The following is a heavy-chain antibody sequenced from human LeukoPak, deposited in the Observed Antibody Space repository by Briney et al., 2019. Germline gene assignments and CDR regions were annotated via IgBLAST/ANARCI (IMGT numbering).Heavy chain of an antibody. V-gene: IGHV4-31*03. J-gene: IGHJ5*02. D-gene: IGHD2-2*02. CDR3: ARAHLGYCSSTTCYMSWFDP. CDR2: IHYSGTS. Sequence: SQTLSLTCTVSGGSINSGSYYWSWIRQHPGKGLEWIAYIHYSGTSFYNPSLKSRVTISIDTSKTQSSLKLSSVTAADTAVYYCARAHLGYCSSTTCYMSWFDPWGQGTLVTVSS. CDR1: GGSINSGSYY.